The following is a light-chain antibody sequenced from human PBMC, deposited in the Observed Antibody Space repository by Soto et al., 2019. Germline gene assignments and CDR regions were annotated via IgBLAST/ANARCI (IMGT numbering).Light chain of an antibody. V-gene: IGKV3-11*01. J-gene: IGKJ1*01. CDR2: DGN. CDR3: LQRANWWT. Sequence: DIVLTQSPATLSLSPGERATLSCRASRSVTSYVAWYQQRPGQAPRLIIYDGNKRATGIPARFSGRWSGTDFTLTISSLEPEDFAVYYCLQRANWWTFGQGTRVEIK. CDR1: RSVTSY.